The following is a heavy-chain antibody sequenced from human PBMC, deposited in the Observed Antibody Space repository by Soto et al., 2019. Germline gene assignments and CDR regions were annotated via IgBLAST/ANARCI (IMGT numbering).Heavy chain of an antibody. J-gene: IGHJ4*02. CDR3: AMAIYRLDH. CDR1: GYTISTYG. CDR2: ISTANT. D-gene: IGHD2-21*01. Sequence: QIQLVQSGVEVKKPGDSVKVSCKASGYTISTYGITWVRQAPGQGLEWMGWISTANTNYAPKFQGRVTMTTDTSTSTAYMELSSLTSDDTAVYYWAMAIYRLDHWGQGTLVTVSS. V-gene: IGHV1-18*01.